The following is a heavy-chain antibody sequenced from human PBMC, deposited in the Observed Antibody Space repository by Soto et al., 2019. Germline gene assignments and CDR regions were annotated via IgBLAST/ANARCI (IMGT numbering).Heavy chain of an antibody. V-gene: IGHV3-30*03. CDR3: AILGTWYSSGPFDY. CDR2: ISYDGSNK. J-gene: IGHJ4*02. CDR1: GFTFSSYG. Sequence: GGSLRLSCAASGFTFSSYGMHCVRQAPGKGLEWVAVISYDGSNKYYADSVKGRFTISRDNSKNTLYLQMNSLRAEDTAVYYCAILGTWYSSGPFDYWGQGTLVTVSS. D-gene: IGHD6-19*01.